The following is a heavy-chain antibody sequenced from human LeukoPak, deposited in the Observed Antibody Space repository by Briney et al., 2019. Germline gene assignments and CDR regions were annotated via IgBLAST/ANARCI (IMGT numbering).Heavy chain of an antibody. J-gene: IGHJ4*02. D-gene: IGHD5-12*01. CDR1: GFTFSSYG. Sequence: PGRSLRLSCAASGFTFSSYGMHWVRQAPGKGLEWVAVISYDGSNKYYADSVKGRFTISRDNSKNTLYLQMNSLRADDTAIYYCAKDTDDYLLDWGQGTLVTVSS. CDR2: ISYDGSNK. V-gene: IGHV3-30*18. CDR3: AKDTDDYLLD.